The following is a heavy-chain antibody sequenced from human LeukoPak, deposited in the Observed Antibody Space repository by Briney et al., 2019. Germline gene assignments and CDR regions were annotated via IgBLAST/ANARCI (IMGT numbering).Heavy chain of an antibody. CDR1: GLPIADFA. CDR2: ISGDGVST. D-gene: IGHD3-3*02. V-gene: IGHV3-43*02. Sequence: GGSLRLSCVVSGLPIADFAMHWVRQAPGKGLEWVSLISGDGVSTFYADSVKGRFSISRDNSKNSLSLEMNSLRTEDTAMYYCARELGKFDYWGQGTLVAVSS. J-gene: IGHJ4*02. CDR3: ARELGKFDY.